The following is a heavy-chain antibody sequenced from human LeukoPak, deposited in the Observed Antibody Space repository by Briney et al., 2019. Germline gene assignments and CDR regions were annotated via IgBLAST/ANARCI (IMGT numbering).Heavy chain of an antibody. CDR3: PKWEALID. V-gene: IGHV3-15*05. CDR1: GFTFSNAW. D-gene: IGHD1-26*01. Sequence: PGGSLRLSCGASGFTFSNAWMSWVRQAPGKGLGWVGRIKSKTDGGTTDYAAPVRGRFTISRDDSKNTLYLQMNSLKTEETAVYYCPKWEALIDWGQGTLVTVSS. J-gene: IGHJ4*02. CDR2: IKSKTDGGTT.